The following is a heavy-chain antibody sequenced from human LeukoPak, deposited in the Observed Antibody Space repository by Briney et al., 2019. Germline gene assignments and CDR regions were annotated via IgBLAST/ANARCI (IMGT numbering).Heavy chain of an antibody. D-gene: IGHD3-3*01. CDR3: ARGLEQPGLSYYYMDV. CDR2: IKPDGSEE. Sequence: GGSLRLSCAASGFTFSRYWMSWVRQAPGKGLEWVANIKPDGSEEYYVDSVKGRFTISRDNAKNSLYLQMNSLRAEDTAVYYCARGLEQPGLSYYYMDVWGKGTTVTVSS. CDR1: GFTFSRYW. V-gene: IGHV3-7*01. J-gene: IGHJ6*03.